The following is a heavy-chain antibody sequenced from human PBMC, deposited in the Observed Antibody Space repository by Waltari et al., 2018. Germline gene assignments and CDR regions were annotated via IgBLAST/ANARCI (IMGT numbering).Heavy chain of an antibody. V-gene: IGHV3-48*04. CDR2: ISGSSDTI. Sequence: EVQLVESGGGLVQPGGSLRLSCAASGFSFSTYAMKWVRQAPGKGLECVSSISGSSDTIYHADSVKGRFTISRDNAKNSLYLQVNSLRAEDTAVYYCARGNGGYYFDYWGQGTLVTVSS. D-gene: IGHD3-16*01. CDR1: GFSFSTYA. CDR3: ARGNGGYYFDY. J-gene: IGHJ4*02.